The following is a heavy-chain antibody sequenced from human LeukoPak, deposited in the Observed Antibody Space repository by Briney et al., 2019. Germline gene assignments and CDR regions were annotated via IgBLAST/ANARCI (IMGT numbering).Heavy chain of an antibody. CDR2: IFHSGST. Sequence: SETLSLTCTVSGSSISSGYYWAWIRQPPGRGLEWIGTIFHSGSTYYNPSLKSRVTISVDTSKNQFSLKLTSVTAADTAVYYCASAFPFESWGQGTLVTVSS. V-gene: IGHV4-38-2*02. CDR3: ASAFPFES. D-gene: IGHD3-16*01. J-gene: IGHJ5*01. CDR1: GSSISSGYY.